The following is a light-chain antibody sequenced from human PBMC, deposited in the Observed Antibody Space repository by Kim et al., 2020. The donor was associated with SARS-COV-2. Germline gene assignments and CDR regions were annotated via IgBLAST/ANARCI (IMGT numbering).Light chain of an antibody. J-gene: IGLJ3*02. CDR3: AAWDSSLNAWV. V-gene: IGLV10-54*01. CDR1: RTNVGNQG. CDR2: RNN. Sequence: TPTLTYTGRRTNVGNQGAVRLQQHKDQGHPPKFLSYRNNNRPPWIPERLSASRSGNTASLTITGLQPEDEADYYCAAWDSSLNAWVFGGGTQLTVL.